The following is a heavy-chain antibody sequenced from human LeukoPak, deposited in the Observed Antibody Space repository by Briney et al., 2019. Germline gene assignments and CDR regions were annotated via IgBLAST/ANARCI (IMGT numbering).Heavy chain of an antibody. J-gene: IGHJ5*02. V-gene: IGHV1-2*02. CDR2: LNHNSGGT. D-gene: IGHD3-10*01. Sequence: GASVQVSCKASGYTFTGYYIHWVRQAPGRGLEWVGWLNHNSGGTNYAQNFQGRVTMTRDTSISTAYMELSRLRSDDTAVYYCVRPAMVRGVLVPWGQGTLVTVSS. CDR1: GYTFTGYY. CDR3: VRPAMVRGVLVP.